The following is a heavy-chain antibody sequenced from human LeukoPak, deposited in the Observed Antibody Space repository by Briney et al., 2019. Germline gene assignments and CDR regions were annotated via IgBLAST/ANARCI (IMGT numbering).Heavy chain of an antibody. J-gene: IGHJ6*02. Sequence: GGSLRLSCAASGFTFSDYYMSWIRQAPGKGLEWVSYISSSGSTIYYADSVKGRFTISRDNAKNSLYLQMNSLRAEDTAVYYCARDSSDNYYYYGMDAWGQGTTVTVSS. V-gene: IGHV3-11*01. CDR3: ARDSSDNYYYYGMDA. D-gene: IGHD3-22*01. CDR2: ISSSGSTI. CDR1: GFTFSDYY.